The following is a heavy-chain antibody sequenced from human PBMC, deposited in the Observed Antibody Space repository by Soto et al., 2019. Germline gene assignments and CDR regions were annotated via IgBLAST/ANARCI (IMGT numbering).Heavy chain of an antibody. Sequence: QVQLVESGGGVVQPGRSLRLSCAASGFTFSSYGMHWVRQAPGKGLEWVAVIWYDGSNKYYADSVKGRFTISRDNSKNALYLQMNSLSAEDTAVYYCARDHPGYGVYGVFDGMDVWGQGTTVTVSS. CDR1: GFTFSSYG. CDR2: IWYDGSNK. J-gene: IGHJ6*02. V-gene: IGHV3-33*01. CDR3: ARDHPGYGVYGVFDGMDV. D-gene: IGHD4-17*01.